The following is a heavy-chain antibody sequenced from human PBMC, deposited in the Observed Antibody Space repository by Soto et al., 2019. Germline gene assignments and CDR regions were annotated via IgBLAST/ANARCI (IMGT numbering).Heavy chain of an antibody. D-gene: IGHD1-26*01. CDR1: GFTFSSYA. Sequence: HPGGSLRLSCSASGFTFSSYAMHWVRQAPGKGLEYVSGLTSQGGIKFYADSVKGRFTTSRDNSNYTLGLQMTSLRPEDTAVYYCVKDLTLPGSRAFDIWGQGTLVTVSS. V-gene: IGHV3-64D*06. CDR2: LTSQGGIK. J-gene: IGHJ4*02. CDR3: VKDLTLPGSRAFDI.